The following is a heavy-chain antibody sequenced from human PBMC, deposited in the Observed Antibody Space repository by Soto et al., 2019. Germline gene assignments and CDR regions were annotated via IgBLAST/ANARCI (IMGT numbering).Heavy chain of an antibody. D-gene: IGHD4-17*01. V-gene: IGHV1-18*01. J-gene: IGHJ4*02. Sequence: GASVKVSCKTSGYRFPDYSINWVRQAPGQGLEWLGWITVYNGHTNYAPSLQGRVTISTDTATSTVYMELTTLRGEDTAVYYCAKNRGRVTTSWHFDYWGQGTLVTVSS. CDR1: GYRFPDYS. CDR2: ITVYNGHT. CDR3: AKNRGRVTTSWHFDY.